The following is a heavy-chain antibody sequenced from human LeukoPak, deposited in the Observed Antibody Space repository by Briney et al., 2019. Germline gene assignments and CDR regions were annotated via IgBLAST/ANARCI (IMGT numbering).Heavy chain of an antibody. J-gene: IGHJ5*02. V-gene: IGHV1-46*01. CDR3: ARDLGRGGRTTMVLDP. D-gene: IGHD3-10*01. Sequence: GASVKVSCKASGYTFTSYYMHWVRQAPGQGLEWMGIINPSGGSTSYAQKFQGRVTMTRDTSTSTVYMELSSLRSEDTAVYYCARDLGRGGRTTMVLDPWGQGTLVTVSS. CDR1: GYTFTSYY. CDR2: INPSGGST.